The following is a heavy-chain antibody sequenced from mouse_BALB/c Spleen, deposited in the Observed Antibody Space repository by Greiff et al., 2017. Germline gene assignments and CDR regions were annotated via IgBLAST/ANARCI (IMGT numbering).Heavy chain of an antibody. CDR1: GFAFSSYD. CDR2: ISSGGGST. V-gene: IGHV5-12-1*01. Sequence: EVKLMESGGGLVKPGGSLKLSCAASGFAFSSYDMSWVRQTPEKRLEWVAYISSGGGSTYYPDTVKGRFTISRDNAKNTLYLQMSSLKSEDTAMYYCARQLGLRDAMDYWGQGTAVTVSS. CDR3: ARQLGLRDAMDY. J-gene: IGHJ4*01. D-gene: IGHD3-1*01.